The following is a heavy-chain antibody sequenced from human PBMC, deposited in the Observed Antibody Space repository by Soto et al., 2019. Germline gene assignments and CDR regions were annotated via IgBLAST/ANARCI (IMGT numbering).Heavy chain of an antibody. J-gene: IGHJ6*01. CDR1: GFTFSTYW. V-gene: IGHV3-7*01. CDR2: IKRDGSEK. CDR3: ARDPNIVATMGSIYYYYGMDV. D-gene: IGHD5-12*01. Sequence: EVQLVESGGGLVQPGGSLRLSCAASGFTFSTYWMTWVRQAPGKGLEWVANIKRDGSEKYYVDSVKGRFTISRDNAKNSLSLQMSSLRAEDTAVYYCARDPNIVATMGSIYYYYGMDVW.